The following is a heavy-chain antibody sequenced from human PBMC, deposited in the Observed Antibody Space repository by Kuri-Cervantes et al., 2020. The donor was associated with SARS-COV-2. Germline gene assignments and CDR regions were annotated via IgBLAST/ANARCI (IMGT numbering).Heavy chain of an antibody. CDR2: ISSSSSTI. D-gene: IGHD1-1*01. V-gene: IGHV3-48*01. CDR3: ARDQAGTIDY. CDR1: GFIFSSHS. Sequence: ETLSLTCAASGFIFSSHSMNWVRQAPGKGLEWVSYISSSSSTIYYADSVKGRFTISRDNSKNTLYLQMNSLRAEDTAVYYCARDQAGTIDYWGQGTLVTVSS. J-gene: IGHJ4*02.